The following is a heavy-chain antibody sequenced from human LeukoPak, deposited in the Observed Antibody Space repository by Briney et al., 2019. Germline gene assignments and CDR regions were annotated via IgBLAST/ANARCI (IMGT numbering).Heavy chain of an antibody. J-gene: IGHJ4*02. Sequence: PSETLSLTCTVSGVSISSYYWSWIRQPAGKGLEWIGRIYTSGSTNYNPSLKSRVTMSVDTSKNQFSLKLSSVTAADTAVYYCAGGGYYYGSGSHGLPDYWGQGTLVTVSS. CDR1: GVSISSYY. V-gene: IGHV4-4*07. CDR2: IYTSGST. CDR3: AGGGYYYGSGSHGLPDY. D-gene: IGHD3-10*01.